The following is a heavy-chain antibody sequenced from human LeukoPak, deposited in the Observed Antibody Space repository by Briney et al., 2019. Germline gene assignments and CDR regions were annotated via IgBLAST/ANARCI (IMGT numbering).Heavy chain of an antibody. Sequence: PGGSLRLSCAASGFTFSSYSMNWVRQAPGKGLEWVSYISSSSSTIYYADSVKGRFTISRDNAKNSLYLQMNSLRAEDTAVYYCARVGCSGGSCTDDYWGQGTLVTVSS. CDR3: ARVGCSGGSCTDDY. CDR2: ISSSSSTI. V-gene: IGHV3-48*01. D-gene: IGHD2-15*01. CDR1: GFTFSSYS. J-gene: IGHJ4*02.